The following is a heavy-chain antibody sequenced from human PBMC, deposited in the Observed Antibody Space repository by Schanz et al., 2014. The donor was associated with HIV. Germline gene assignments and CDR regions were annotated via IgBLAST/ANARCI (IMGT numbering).Heavy chain of an antibody. CDR3: AKNAYGGEPTDWYVDP. CDR2: ISGSGGST. J-gene: IGHJ2*01. Sequence: EVQLLESGGGLVQPGGSLRLSCAASGFTFTSYAMSWVRQAPGKGLEWVSVISGSGGSTYYADSVKGRFTISRDNSKNTLYLQTNSPRAEDTALYYCAKNAYGGEPTDWYVDPWGRGPLVTVSP. D-gene: IGHD4-17*01. V-gene: IGHV3-23*01. CDR1: GFTFTSYA.